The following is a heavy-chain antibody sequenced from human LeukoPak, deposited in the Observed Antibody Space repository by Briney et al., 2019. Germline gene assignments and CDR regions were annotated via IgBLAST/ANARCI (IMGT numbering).Heavy chain of an antibody. CDR3: ATDSPLLEWLR. CDR1: GYTLTGLS. V-gene: IGHV1-24*01. J-gene: IGHJ4*02. Sequence: ASVKVSCKLSGYTLTGLSMHWVRQAPGKGLEWMGGFDPEDGETIYAQKFQGRVTMTEDTSTDTAYMELSSLRSEDTAVYYCATDSPLLEWLRWGQGTLVTVSS. D-gene: IGHD3-3*01. CDR2: FDPEDGET.